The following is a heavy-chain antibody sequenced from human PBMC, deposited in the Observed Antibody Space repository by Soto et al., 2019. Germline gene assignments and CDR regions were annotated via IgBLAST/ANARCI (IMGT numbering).Heavy chain of an antibody. Sequence: QIQLVESGGDVVQPGKSLRLSCAASGFNFGFFGMHWVRQAPGKGLEWVAFISGDGINTQYADSVRGRFTLSRDYSRKTMYLQMDSLRDEDTALYYCARGNLSFEFDSWGLGTLYTVSS. J-gene: IGHJ4*02. CDR1: GFNFGFFG. CDR3: ARGNLSFEFDS. D-gene: IGHD1-26*01. CDR2: ISGDGINT. V-gene: IGHV3-30*03.